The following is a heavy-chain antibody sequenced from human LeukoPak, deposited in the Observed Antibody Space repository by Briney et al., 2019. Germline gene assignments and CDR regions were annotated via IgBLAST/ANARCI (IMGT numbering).Heavy chain of an antibody. CDR2: IYNNGGT. V-gene: IGHV3-66*01. CDR3: ARDQQFWFDP. D-gene: IGHD5-24*01. J-gene: IGHJ5*02. CDR1: GFTVSNNY. Sequence: GGSLRLSCTASGFTVSNNYMSWVRRAPGKGLEWVSVIYNNGGTYYADSVKGRFTISRDNVKNTLYLQMNSLRAEDTAVYYCARDQQFWFDPWGQGTLVTVSS.